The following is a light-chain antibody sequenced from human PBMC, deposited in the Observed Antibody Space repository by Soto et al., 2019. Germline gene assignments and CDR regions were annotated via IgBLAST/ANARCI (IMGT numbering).Light chain of an antibody. V-gene: IGKV3-15*01. CDR3: QQYNTWTLT. J-gene: IGKJ3*01. CDR2: GAS. Sequence: EIVMTQSPATLSVSPGERATLSCRASQSVSSKLAWYQQKPGQAPRLLIYGASTRATGIPARFSGSGSGTVFTLSISPPPSDYLAIYYCQQYNTWTLTFGPGTKVDIK. CDR1: QSVSSK.